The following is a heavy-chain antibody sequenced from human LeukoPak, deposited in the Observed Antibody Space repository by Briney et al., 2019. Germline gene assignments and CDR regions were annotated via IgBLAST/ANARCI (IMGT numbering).Heavy chain of an antibody. D-gene: IGHD1-26*01. CDR1: GFIFSTYA. J-gene: IGHJ4*02. CDR2: VSSDGSNK. Sequence: GGSLRLSCEASGFIFSTYAMHWVRQAPGKGLEWLAVVSSDGSNKYHVDSVKGRLTISRDNSKNTLYLEMDSVRLGDTAVYYCARDDIIVGATTLDYWGQGTLVTVSS. V-gene: IGHV3-30*04. CDR3: ARDDIIVGATTLDY.